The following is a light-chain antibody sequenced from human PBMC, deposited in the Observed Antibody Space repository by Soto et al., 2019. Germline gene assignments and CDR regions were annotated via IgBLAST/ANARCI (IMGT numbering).Light chain of an antibody. Sequence: IQLTQSPSSLSASVGDRVTITCRVSQGISSYLNWYRQKPGKVPKLLIYDASTLETGVPSRFSGSGSGTEFTLTISSLQPDDSATYFCQQYNSYSWTFGQGTKVDIK. V-gene: IGKV1-13*02. CDR3: QQYNSYSWT. CDR1: QGISSY. CDR2: DAS. J-gene: IGKJ1*01.